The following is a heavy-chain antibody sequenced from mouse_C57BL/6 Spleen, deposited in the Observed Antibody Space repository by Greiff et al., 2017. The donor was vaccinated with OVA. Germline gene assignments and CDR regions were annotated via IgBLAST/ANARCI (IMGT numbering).Heavy chain of an antibody. D-gene: IGHD1-1*01. V-gene: IGHV5-17*01. Sequence: EVKLMESGGGLVKPGGSLKLSCAASGFTFSDYGMHWVRQAPEKGLEWVAYISSGSSTIYYADTVKGRFTISRDNAKNTLFLQMTSLRSDDTAMYYCARRDYFYYAMDYWGQGTSVTVSS. J-gene: IGHJ4*01. CDR3: ARRDYFYYAMDY. CDR1: GFTFSDYG. CDR2: ISSGSSTI.